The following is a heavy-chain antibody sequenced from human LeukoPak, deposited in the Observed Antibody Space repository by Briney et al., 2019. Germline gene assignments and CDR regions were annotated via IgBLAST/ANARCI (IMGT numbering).Heavy chain of an antibody. CDR2: IYWNNDN. J-gene: IGHJ4*02. CDR1: GXXLXTXGVG. Sequence: SGPTLVKPTQTLTXTCTFSGXXLXTXGVGXGWIRQXPGKAPXWXXLIYWNNDNRYSPSLKSRLTITKDTSKNQVVLTMTNMDPVDTATYYCASSRYDILTGHYNFDYWGQGTLVTVSS. D-gene: IGHD3-9*01. CDR3: ASSRYDILTGHYNFDY. V-gene: IGHV2-5*01.